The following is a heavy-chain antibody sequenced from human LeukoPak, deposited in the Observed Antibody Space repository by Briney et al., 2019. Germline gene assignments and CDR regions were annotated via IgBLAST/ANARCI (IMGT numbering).Heavy chain of an antibody. CDR3: ARSKYGELVDY. J-gene: IGHJ4*02. D-gene: IGHD4-17*01. V-gene: IGHV4-4*09. CDR2: GST. Sequence: GSTNYNPSLKSRLTISVDTSKNQFSLMLSSVTAADTAVYYFARSKYGELVDYWGQGTLVTVSS.